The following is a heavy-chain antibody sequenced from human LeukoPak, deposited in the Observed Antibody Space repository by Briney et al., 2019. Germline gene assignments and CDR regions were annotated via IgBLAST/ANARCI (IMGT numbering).Heavy chain of an antibody. CDR3: ARDLSYGGNSGWFDP. D-gene: IGHD4-23*01. CDR2: MWNHGRNQ. Sequence: GGSLRLSCAVSGFTFSTYGMHWVRQAPGKGLEWVTVMWNHGRNQYYADSVKGRFTISRDNAKNSLYLQMNSLRAEDTAVYYCARDLSYGGNSGWFDPWGQGTLVTVSS. J-gene: IGHJ5*02. V-gene: IGHV3-33*01. CDR1: GFTFSTYG.